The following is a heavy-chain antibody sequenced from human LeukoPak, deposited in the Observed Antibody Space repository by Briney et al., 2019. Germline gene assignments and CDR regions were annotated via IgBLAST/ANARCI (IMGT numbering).Heavy chain of an antibody. Sequence: GASVRVSCKASGGTFSSYAISWVRQAPGQGLEWMGRIIPILGIANYAQKFQGRVTITADKSTSTAYMELSRLRSEDTAVYYCARGGDYDILTGYYRYDAFDIWGQGTMVTVSS. J-gene: IGHJ3*02. D-gene: IGHD3-9*01. CDR2: IIPILGIA. V-gene: IGHV1-69*04. CDR3: ARGGDYDILTGYYRYDAFDI. CDR1: GGTFSSYA.